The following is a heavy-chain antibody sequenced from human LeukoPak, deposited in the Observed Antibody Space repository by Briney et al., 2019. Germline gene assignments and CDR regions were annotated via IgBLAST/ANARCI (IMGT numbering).Heavy chain of an antibody. Sequence: SETLSLTCTVSGGSISSYYWSWIRQPPGKGLEWIAYIYYSGSTNYNPSLKSRVTISVDTSKNQFSLKLSSVTAADTAVYYCARGTRYYYGMDVWGQGTTVTVSS. CDR1: GGSISSYY. J-gene: IGHJ6*02. CDR2: IYYSGST. V-gene: IGHV4-59*01. CDR3: ARGTRYYYGMDV.